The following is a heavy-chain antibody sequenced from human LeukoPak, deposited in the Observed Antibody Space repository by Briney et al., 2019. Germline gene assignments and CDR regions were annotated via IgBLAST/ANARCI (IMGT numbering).Heavy chain of an antibody. J-gene: IGHJ4*02. CDR2: ISYDGSNK. Sequence: GGSLRLSCAASGFTFSSYAMHWVRQAPGKGLEWVAVISYDGSNKYYADSVKGRFTISRDNSKNTLYLQMNSLRAEDTAVYYCARPLGYGLYYLDYWGQGTLVTVSS. D-gene: IGHD4-17*01. CDR1: GFTFSSYA. CDR3: ARPLGYGLYYLDY. V-gene: IGHV3-30-3*01.